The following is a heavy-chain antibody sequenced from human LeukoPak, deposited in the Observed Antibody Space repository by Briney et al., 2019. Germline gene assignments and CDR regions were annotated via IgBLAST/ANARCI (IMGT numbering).Heavy chain of an antibody. CDR3: AREPLEYSSSI. V-gene: IGHV3-7*01. D-gene: IGHD6-6*01. Sequence: GGSLRLSCSASGFTISNCWMTWVRQAPGKGLEWVANMNQDGSRIYYVDSVKGRFTISRDNAKNSLHLQMNSLRAEDTAVYYCAREPLEYSSSIWGQGTMVTVSS. J-gene: IGHJ3*02. CDR2: MNQDGSRI. CDR1: GFTISNCW.